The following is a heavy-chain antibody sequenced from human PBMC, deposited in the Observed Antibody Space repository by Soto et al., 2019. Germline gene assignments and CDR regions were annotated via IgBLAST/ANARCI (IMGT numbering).Heavy chain of an antibody. CDR2: ISGSGGST. V-gene: IGHV3-23*01. Sequence: GALRLSFAASGFTFSSYAMSWVRPAPGKGLEWVSAISGSGGSTYYADSVKGRFTISRDNSKNTLYLQMNSLRAEDTAVYYCAKVGPDARIYCSGGSCYSCFDYWGQGTLVTVSS. J-gene: IGHJ4*02. D-gene: IGHD2-15*01. CDR1: GFTFSSYA. CDR3: AKVGPDARIYCSGGSCYSCFDY.